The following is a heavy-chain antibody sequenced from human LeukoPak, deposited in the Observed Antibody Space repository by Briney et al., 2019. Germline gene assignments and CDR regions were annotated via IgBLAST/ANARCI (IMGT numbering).Heavy chain of an antibody. CDR3: ARGRVRRYFDY. Sequence: SETLSLTCAVYGGSFSDYYWSWIRQPPGKGLEWIGEINHSGSTNYNPSLKSRVTISVDTSKNQFSLKPSSVTAADTAVYYCARGRVRRYFDYWGQGTLVTVSS. V-gene: IGHV4-34*01. J-gene: IGHJ4*02. CDR1: GGSFSDYY. CDR2: INHSGST.